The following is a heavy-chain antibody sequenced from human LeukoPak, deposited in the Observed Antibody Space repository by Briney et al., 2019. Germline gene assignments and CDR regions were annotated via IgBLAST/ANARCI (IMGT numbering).Heavy chain of an antibody. CDR3: AKAVTGYYYYYGMDI. V-gene: IGHV3-30*18. CDR2: ISYDGSNK. Sequence: GGSLRLSCAASGFTFSSYGMHWVRQAPGKGLEWVAVISYDGSNKYYADSVKGRFTISRDNSKNTLYLQMNSLRAEDTAVYYCAKAVTGYYYYYGMDIWGQGTTVTVSS. D-gene: IGHD4-4*01. CDR1: GFTFSSYG. J-gene: IGHJ6*02.